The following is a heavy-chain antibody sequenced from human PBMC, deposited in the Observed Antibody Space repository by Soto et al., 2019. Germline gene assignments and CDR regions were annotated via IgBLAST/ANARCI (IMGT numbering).Heavy chain of an antibody. CDR2: IYYSGST. CDR3: ARISESYESSSWYRSYLTLDTPYYYYGMDV. CDR1: GGSISSSSYY. V-gene: IGHV4-39*01. Sequence: SETLSLTCTVSGGSISSSSYYWGWIRQPPGKGLEWIGSIYYSGSTYYNPSLKSRVTISVDTSKNQFSLKLSSVTAADTAVYYCARISESYESSSWYRSYLTLDTPYYYYGMDVWGQGTTVTVSS. J-gene: IGHJ6*02. D-gene: IGHD6-13*01.